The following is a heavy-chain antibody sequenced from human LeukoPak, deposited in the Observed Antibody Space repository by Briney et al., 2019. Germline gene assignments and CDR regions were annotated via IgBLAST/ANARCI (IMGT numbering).Heavy chain of an antibody. Sequence: ASVKVSCKTSGYTFSDYDINSVRPATGQGLEWMGWMNPNSGNTGYAQKFQGRVTMTRDTSMRTAYMELSSLRSEDTAVYYCTRGMIRGVQGPWGQGTLVTVSS. V-gene: IGHV1-8*01. CDR1: GYTFSDYD. CDR3: TRGMIRGVQGP. CDR2: MNPNSGNT. J-gene: IGHJ5*02. D-gene: IGHD3-10*01.